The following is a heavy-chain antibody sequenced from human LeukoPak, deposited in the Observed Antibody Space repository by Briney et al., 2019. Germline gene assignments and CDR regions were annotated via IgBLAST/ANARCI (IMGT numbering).Heavy chain of an antibody. CDR1: GGSISSGDYY. J-gene: IGHJ6*02. CDR3: ARGIRFTMVRGPYGMDV. V-gene: IGHV4-30-4*01. D-gene: IGHD3-10*01. Sequence: PSETLSLTCTVSGGSISSGDYYWSWIRQPPGKGLGWIGCIYYSGSTYYNPSLKSRVTISVDTSKNQFSLKLSSVTAADTAVYYCARGIRFTMVRGPYGMDVWGQGTTVTVSS. CDR2: IYYSGST.